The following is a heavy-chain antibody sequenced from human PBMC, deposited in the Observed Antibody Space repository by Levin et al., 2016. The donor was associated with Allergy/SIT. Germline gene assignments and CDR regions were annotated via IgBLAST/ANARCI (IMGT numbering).Heavy chain of an antibody. D-gene: IGHD6-13*01. CDR3: ARDNSYSSSWKSNWFDP. Sequence: SVKVSCKASGGTFSSYAISWVRQAPGQGLEWMGRIIPILGIANYAQKFQGRVTITADKSTSTAYMELSSLRSEDTAVYYCARDNSYSSSWKSNWFDPWGQGTLVTVSS. CDR1: GGTFSSYA. CDR2: IIPILGIA. V-gene: IGHV1-69*04. J-gene: IGHJ5*02.